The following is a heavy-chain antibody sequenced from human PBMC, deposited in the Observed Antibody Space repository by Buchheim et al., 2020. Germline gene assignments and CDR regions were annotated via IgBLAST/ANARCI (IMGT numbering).Heavy chain of an antibody. CDR2: INHSGST. V-gene: IGHV4-34*01. CDR1: GGSFSGYY. D-gene: IGHD2-2*01. Sequence: QVQLQQWGAGLLRPSEPLSLTCAVYGGSFSGYYWSWIRQPPGRGLDWMGEINHSGSTNYNPSLKSRFTISVDTSKNQFSLKWRSVTAADTAVYYCARVVKPTKARMGDCSSTSCHAALDYWGQGTL. CDR3: ARVVKPTKARMGDCSSTSCHAALDY. J-gene: IGHJ4*02.